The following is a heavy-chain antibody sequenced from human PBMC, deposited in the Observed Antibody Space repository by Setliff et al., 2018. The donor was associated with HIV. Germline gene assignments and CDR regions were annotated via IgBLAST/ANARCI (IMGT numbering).Heavy chain of an antibody. V-gene: IGHV4-38-2*01. Sequence: SETLSLTCGVSVYSISSGYYWGWIRQPPGKGLEWTASIFHTGSTYYNPSLKSRASISADPSNNHFSLNLSSVTAADTAVYYCARHTVENYDVLTGDHPLGGFDHWGQGILVTVSS. J-gene: IGHJ4*02. CDR2: IFHTGST. CDR1: VYSISSGYY. CDR3: ARHTVENYDVLTGDHPLGGFDH. D-gene: IGHD3-9*01.